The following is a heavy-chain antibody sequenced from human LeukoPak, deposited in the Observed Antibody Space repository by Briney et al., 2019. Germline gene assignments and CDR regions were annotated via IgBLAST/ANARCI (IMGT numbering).Heavy chain of an antibody. CDR1: GYTFTDFY. V-gene: IGHV1-46*01. CDR2: INPSGGTT. J-gene: IGHJ5*02. CDR3: ARDALEAIASRGWFVP. Sequence: ASVKVSCKASGYTFTDFYLHWVRQAPGQGLEWMGIINPSGGTTIYSEKFQGRVTMTRDTSTSTVYMELSSLRSDDTAAYYCARDALEAIASRGWFVPWGQGALVIVSS. D-gene: IGHD6-13*01.